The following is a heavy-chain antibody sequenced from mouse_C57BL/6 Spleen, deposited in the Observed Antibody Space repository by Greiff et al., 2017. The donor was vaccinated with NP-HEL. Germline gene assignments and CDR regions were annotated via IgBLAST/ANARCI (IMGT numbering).Heavy chain of an antibody. CDR3: ARCPGPLDY. CDR1: GYTFTDYY. J-gene: IGHJ2*01. CDR2: INPNNGGT. V-gene: IGHV1-26*01. Sequence: VQLQQSGPELVKPGASVKISCKASGYTFTDYYMNWVKQSHGKSLEWIGDINPNNGGTSYNQKFKGKATLTVDKSSSTAYMELRSLTSEDSAVYYCARCPGPLDYWGQGTTLTVSS. D-gene: IGHD4-1*01.